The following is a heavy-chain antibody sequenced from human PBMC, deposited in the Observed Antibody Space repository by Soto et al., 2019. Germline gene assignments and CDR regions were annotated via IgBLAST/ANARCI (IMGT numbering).Heavy chain of an antibody. J-gene: IGHJ6*02. V-gene: IGHV4-30-4*01. CDR1: GGSISSGDYY. CDR2: IYYSGST. Sequence: QVQLQESGPGLVKPSQTLSLTCTVSGGSISSGDYYWSWIRQPPGKGLEWIGYIYYSGSTYYTPSPRSRVTISVETSKNQFSLKLSSVTAADRAVYYCARASPVVTDVWGQGTTVTVSS. D-gene: IGHD5-18*01. CDR3: ARASPVVTDV.